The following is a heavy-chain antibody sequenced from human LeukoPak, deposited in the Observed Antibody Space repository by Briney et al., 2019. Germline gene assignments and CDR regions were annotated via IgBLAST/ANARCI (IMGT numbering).Heavy chain of an antibody. CDR1: GFTFSSYS. CDR3: AREYYDFWSGYFRPGELGFDP. Sequence: GGSLRLSCAASGFTFSSYSMNWVRQASGKGLEGVSYISSSSSTIYYADSVKGRFTISRDNAKNSLYLQMNSLRAEDTAVYYCAREYYDFWSGYFRPGELGFDPWGQGTLVTVSS. CDR2: ISSSSSTI. V-gene: IGHV3-48*01. D-gene: IGHD3-3*01. J-gene: IGHJ5*02.